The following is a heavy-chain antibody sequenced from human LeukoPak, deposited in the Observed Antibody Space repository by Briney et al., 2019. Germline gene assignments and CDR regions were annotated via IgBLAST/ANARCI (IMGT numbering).Heavy chain of an antibody. CDR1: GGSISSYY. V-gene: IGHV4-59*01. CDR2: IYYSGST. D-gene: IGHD6-19*01. J-gene: IGHJ2*01. Sequence: SETLSLTCTVSGGSISSYYWSWIRQPPGKGLEWIGYIYYSGSTNYNPSLKSRVTISVDTSKNQFSLKLSSVTAADTAVYYCARDSHPGIAVAGTRNWYFDLWGRGTLVTVSS. CDR3: ARDSHPGIAVAGTRNWYFDL.